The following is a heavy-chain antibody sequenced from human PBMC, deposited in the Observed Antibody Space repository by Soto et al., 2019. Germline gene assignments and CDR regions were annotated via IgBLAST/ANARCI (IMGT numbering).Heavy chain of an antibody. CDR1: GYTFTSYD. CDR2: MNPNSGNT. D-gene: IGHD2-2*01. V-gene: IGHV1-8*01. Sequence: GASVKVSCKASGYTFTSYDINWVRQATGQGLEWMGWMNPNSGNTGYAQKFQGRVTMTRNTSISTAYMELSSLRSEDTAVYYCARGLWYCSSTSCYSSYYYMDVWGKGTTVTVSS. J-gene: IGHJ6*03. CDR3: ARGLWYCSSTSCYSSYYYMDV.